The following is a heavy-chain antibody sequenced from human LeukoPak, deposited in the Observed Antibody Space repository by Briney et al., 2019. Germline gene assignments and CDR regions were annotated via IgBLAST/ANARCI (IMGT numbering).Heavy chain of an antibody. D-gene: IGHD5-18*01. J-gene: IGHJ5*02. CDR3: ARGPVDTATNWFDP. Sequence: GASVKVSCKASGYTFTSYDINWVRQATGQGLEWMGWMNPNSGNTGYAQKFQGRVTMTRNTSISTAYMELSRLRSDDTAVYYCARGPVDTATNWFDPWGQGTLVTVSS. CDR1: GYTFTSYD. CDR2: MNPNSGNT. V-gene: IGHV1-8*01.